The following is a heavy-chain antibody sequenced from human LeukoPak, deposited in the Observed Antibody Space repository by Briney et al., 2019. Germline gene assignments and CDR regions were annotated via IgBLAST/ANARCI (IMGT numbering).Heavy chain of an antibody. D-gene: IGHD3-22*01. CDR1: GFTFSSYG. V-gene: IGHV3-33*01. CDR2: IWYDGSNK. CDR3: ARVGDSSGKWYFQH. Sequence: PGGSLRLSCAASGFTFSSYGMHWVRQAPGKGLEWVAVIWYDGSNKYYADSVKGRFTISRDNSKNTLYLQMNSLRAEDTAVYYCARVGDSSGKWYFQHWGQGTLVTVSS. J-gene: IGHJ1*01.